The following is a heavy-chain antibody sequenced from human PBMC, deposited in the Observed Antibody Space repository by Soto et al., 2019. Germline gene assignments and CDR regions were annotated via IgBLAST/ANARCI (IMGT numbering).Heavy chain of an antibody. J-gene: IGHJ3*02. Sequence: GGSLRLSCAASGFTFSTYAMTWVRQAPGKGLEWVSAISGSGGSSYYADSVKGRFTISRDNSKNTLYLQMNSLRDEDTAVYYCAKDKTYYYDSSGHVGAFDIWGQGTMVAVSS. V-gene: IGHV3-23*01. D-gene: IGHD3-22*01. CDR2: ISGSGGSS. CDR3: AKDKTYYYDSSGHVGAFDI. CDR1: GFTFSTYA.